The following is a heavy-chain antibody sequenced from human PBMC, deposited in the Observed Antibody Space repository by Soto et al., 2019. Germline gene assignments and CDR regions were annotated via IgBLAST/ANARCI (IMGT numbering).Heavy chain of an antibody. Sequence: QVQLVESGGGVVQPGRSLRLSCAASGFTFSSYGMHWVRQAPGKGLEWVAVISYDGSNKYYADSVKGRFTISRDNSKNTLYLQMKSLRAEDTAVYYCAKEEWELPNYYGMDVWGQGTTVTVSS. D-gene: IGHD1-26*01. CDR3: AKEEWELPNYYGMDV. J-gene: IGHJ6*02. CDR1: GFTFSSYG. V-gene: IGHV3-30*18. CDR2: ISYDGSNK.